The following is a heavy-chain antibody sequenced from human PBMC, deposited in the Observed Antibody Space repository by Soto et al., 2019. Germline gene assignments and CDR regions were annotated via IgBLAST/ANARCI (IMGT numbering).Heavy chain of an antibody. D-gene: IGHD4-4*01. CDR1: GGSIRSYY. Sequence: LSLTCTVSGGSIRSYYWSWIRQSPEKGLEWIGYIYHSGSTNYNPSLKSRVTMSIDASRNHFSLQLRSVTAADTAVYYCARLPPIIAYINYFDPWGQGTPVTVSS. J-gene: IGHJ5*02. CDR2: IYHSGST. CDR3: ARLPPIIAYINYFDP. V-gene: IGHV4-59*08.